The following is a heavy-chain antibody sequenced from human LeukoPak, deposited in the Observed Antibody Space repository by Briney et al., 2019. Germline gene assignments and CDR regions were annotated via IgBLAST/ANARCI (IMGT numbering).Heavy chain of an antibody. CDR3: ASNTGTVFDY. V-gene: IGHV4-39*07. Sequence: SETLSLTCTVSGGSISSSSYYWGWIRQPPGKGLEWIGSIYYSGSTYYNPSLKSRVTISVDTSKNQFSLKLSSVTAADTAVYYCASNTGTVFDYWGQGALVTVSS. CDR2: IYYSGST. D-gene: IGHD7-27*01. J-gene: IGHJ4*02. CDR1: GGSISSSSYY.